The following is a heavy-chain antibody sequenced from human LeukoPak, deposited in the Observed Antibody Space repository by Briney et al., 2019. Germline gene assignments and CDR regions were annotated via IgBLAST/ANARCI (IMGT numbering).Heavy chain of an antibody. J-gene: IGHJ3*02. V-gene: IGHV3-30*18. D-gene: IGHD6-19*01. CDR1: GFTFSSYG. CDR2: KSYDGSNK. CDR3: AKALYSSLTKDAFDI. Sequence: PEGSLRLSCAASGFTFSSYGMYWVRQAPGKGLEWVAVKSYDGSNKYCADSVKGRFSISRDNSKNTLDLQMNSLRAEDTAVYYCAKALYSSLTKDAFDIWGQGTKVTVSS.